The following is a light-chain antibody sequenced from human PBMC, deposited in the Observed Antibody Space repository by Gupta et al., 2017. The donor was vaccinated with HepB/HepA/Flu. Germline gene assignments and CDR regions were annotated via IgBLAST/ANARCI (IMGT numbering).Light chain of an antibody. CDR3: QQGHSTFTT. Sequence: MPMTQPPSSLSASVGDSVTITCRASQNITTYLNWYQQKPGKAPTLLIYHRSRVDTGVPSRFSGSGSGTXFTLTIXNLQPEDFATYSCQQGHSTFTTFGXGTKV. V-gene: IGKV1-39*01. CDR1: QNITTY. J-gene: IGKJ4*02. CDR2: HRS.